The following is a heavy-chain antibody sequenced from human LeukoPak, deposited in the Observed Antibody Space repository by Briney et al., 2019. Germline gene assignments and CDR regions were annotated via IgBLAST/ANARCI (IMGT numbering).Heavy chain of an antibody. CDR3: VSMVRGVIMEYYFDY. Sequence: PGGSLRLSCAASGFTFSSYSMNWARQAPGKGLEWVSSSSSSSSYIYDADSVKGRFTFSRDNVQNSLYLQMNSLRAEDTAVYYCVSMVRGVIMEYYFDYWGQGTLVTVSS. J-gene: IGHJ4*02. V-gene: IGHV3-21*01. CDR1: GFTFSSYS. D-gene: IGHD3-10*01. CDR2: SSSSSSYI.